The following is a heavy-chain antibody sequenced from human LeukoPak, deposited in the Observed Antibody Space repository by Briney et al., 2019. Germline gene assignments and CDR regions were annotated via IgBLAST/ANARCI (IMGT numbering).Heavy chain of an antibody. J-gene: IGHJ4*02. CDR1: GFTFSDAW. CDR3: ASDIVVVPAASFDY. V-gene: IGHV3-15*01. D-gene: IGHD2-2*01. Sequence: GGSLRLSCAASGFTFSDAWMSWVRQAPGKGLEWVGRIKSKTDGGTTDFAAPVKGRFTILRDDSENTLYLQVNSLQSEDTAVYYCASDIVVVPAASFDYWGQGTLVTVSS. CDR2: IKSKTDGGTT.